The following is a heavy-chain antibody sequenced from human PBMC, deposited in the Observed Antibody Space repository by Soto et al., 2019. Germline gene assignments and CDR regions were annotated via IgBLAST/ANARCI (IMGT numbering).Heavy chain of an antibody. D-gene: IGHD1-7*01. CDR1: GFSLTTRGVG. Sequence: QITLKESGPPLVKPTQTLTLTCTFSGFSLTTRGVGVAWIRQPPGKALEWLAVIYWDGDKRYSPLLKTRLTVTKHTSQNQVVLTTTNMDPDDTATLFCAHTDWELRSYFDSWGQGTLVTVAS. V-gene: IGHV2-5*02. J-gene: IGHJ4*02. CDR2: IYWDGDK. CDR3: AHTDWELRSYFDS.